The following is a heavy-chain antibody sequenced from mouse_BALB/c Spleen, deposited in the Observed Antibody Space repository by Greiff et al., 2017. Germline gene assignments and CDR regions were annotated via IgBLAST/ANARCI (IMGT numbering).Heavy chain of an antibody. CDR2: IDPVNGNT. D-gene: IGHD2-14*01. Sequence: EVQLQQSGAELVKPGASVKLSCTASGFNIKDTYMHWVKQRPEQGLEWIGRIDPVNGNTKYDPQFQGQATITADTSSNTAYLQLSSLTSEDTTVYYCTKGVRGYFDYWGQGTTLTVSS. V-gene: IGHV14-3*02. CDR3: TKGVRGYFDY. J-gene: IGHJ2*01. CDR1: GFNIKDTY.